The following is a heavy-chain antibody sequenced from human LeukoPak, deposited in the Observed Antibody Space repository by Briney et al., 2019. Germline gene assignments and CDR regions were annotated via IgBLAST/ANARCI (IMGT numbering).Heavy chain of an antibody. CDR2: ISWNSGSI. V-gene: IGHV3-9*01. Sequence: GGSLRLSCAASGFTFDDYAMHWVRQAPGKGLEWVSGISWNSGSIGYADSVKGRFTISRDNAKNSLYLQMNSLRAEDTALYYCAKGGFGCSHRYFQHWGQGTLVTVSS. CDR1: GFTFDDYA. CDR3: AKGGFGCSHRYFQH. D-gene: IGHD3-10*01. J-gene: IGHJ1*01.